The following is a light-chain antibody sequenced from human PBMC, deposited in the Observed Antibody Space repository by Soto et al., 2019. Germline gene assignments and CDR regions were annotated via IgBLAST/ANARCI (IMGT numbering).Light chain of an antibody. J-gene: IGKJ4*01. CDR3: QRTRTA. CDR2: GAS. CDR1: QGVSSSY. V-gene: IGKV3-20*01. Sequence: EIVLTQSPGTLSLSPGERATLSCRASQGVSSSYLAWYQQKPGQPPRLLIYGASSRATGIPDRLSVSGSGTDFTITITRPDPEDFTVYHWQRTRTAFGGGTKVEIK.